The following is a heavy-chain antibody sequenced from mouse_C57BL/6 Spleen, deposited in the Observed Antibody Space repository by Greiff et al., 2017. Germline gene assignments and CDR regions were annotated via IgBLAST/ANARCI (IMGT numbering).Heavy chain of an antibody. D-gene: IGHD2-3*01. J-gene: IGHJ4*01. CDR1: GFTFSDYY. CDR3: ARQMGSRDY. Sequence: EVKLVEPGGGFVQPGGSLKLSCAASGFTFSDYYMYWVRQTPEKRLEWVAYISNGGGSTYYPDTVKGRFTISRDTAKNTLYLQRSRLKSEDTAMYYCARQMGSRDYWGQGTSVTVSS. V-gene: IGHV5-12*01. CDR2: ISNGGGST.